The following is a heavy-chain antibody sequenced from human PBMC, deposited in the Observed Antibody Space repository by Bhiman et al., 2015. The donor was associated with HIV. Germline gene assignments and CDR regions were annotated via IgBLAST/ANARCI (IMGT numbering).Heavy chain of an antibody. CDR1: IHLQYYS. D-gene: IGHD3-22*01. J-gene: IGHJ4*02. CDR2: ISSSGTYI. Sequence: EVQLVESGGGWSAWGVPETLLCSLWIHLQYYSMNWVRQAPGKGLEWVSSISSSGTYIYYADSLKGRFTISRDNAKNSLYLQMNSLRAEDTAVYYCARAGSHGLYSGYYDYWGQGTLVTVSS. CDR3: ARAGSHGLYSGYYDY. V-gene: IGHV3-21*01.